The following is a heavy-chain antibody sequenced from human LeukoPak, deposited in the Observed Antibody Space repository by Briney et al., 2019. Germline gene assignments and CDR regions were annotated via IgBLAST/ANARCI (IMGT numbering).Heavy chain of an antibody. CDR1: GFTFDDYA. CDR3: AKDIGSDDSSSWTHFDY. Sequence: PGGSLRLSCAASGFTFDDYAMHWVRQAPGKGLEWVPGISWNSGSIGYADSVKGRFTISRDNAKNSLYLQMNSLRAEDTALYYCAKDIGSDDSSSWTHFDYWGQGTLVTVSS. J-gene: IGHJ4*02. D-gene: IGHD6-13*01. V-gene: IGHV3-9*01. CDR2: ISWNSGSI.